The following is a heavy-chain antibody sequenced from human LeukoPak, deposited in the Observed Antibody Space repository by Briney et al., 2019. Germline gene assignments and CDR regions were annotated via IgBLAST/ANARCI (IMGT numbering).Heavy chain of an antibody. V-gene: IGHV1-46*01. CDR1: GYTFTTYF. J-gene: IGHJ4*02. CDR3: AREERAIAALGRGALDY. Sequence: ASVKVSCKASGYTFTTYFMHWVRQAPGQGLEWMGIINISSGTTTNAQKFQGRVTMTRDTSTGIVYMELSSLRSDGTAVYYCAREERAIAALGRGALDYWGQGTLVTVSS. CDR2: INISSGTT. D-gene: IGHD6-13*01.